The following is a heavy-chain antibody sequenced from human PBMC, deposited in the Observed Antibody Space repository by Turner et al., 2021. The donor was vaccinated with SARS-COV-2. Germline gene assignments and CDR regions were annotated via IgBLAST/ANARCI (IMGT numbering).Heavy chain of an antibody. CDR1: GAPFGSSSCC. J-gene: IGHJ3*01. V-gene: IGHV4-39*01. CDR3: AGIAMVGKVLTGHGAFDV. CDR2: IYYSESS. D-gene: IGHD6-19*01. Sequence: QLQLQEPGPGLLKPSETLPSPCMSLGAPFGSSSCCWGWFRQPQGKGLEGMGCIYYSESSDYNPSNKTRMSISADTFKNQYYLKLSTVTAADTAVYYCAGIAMVGKVLTGHGAFDVWGQGTMVTVSS.